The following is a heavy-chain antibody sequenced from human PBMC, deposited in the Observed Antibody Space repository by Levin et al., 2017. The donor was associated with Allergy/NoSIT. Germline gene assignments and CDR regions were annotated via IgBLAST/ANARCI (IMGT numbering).Heavy chain of an antibody. CDR2: ISYDGSNK. J-gene: IGHJ6*03. D-gene: IGHD3-10*01. V-gene: IGHV3-30*18. CDR3: AKDFNYYGSGSYYRPKSYYYYMDV. CDR1: GFTFSSYG. Sequence: GESLKISCAASGFTFSSYGMHWVRQAPGKGLEWVAVISYDGSNKYYADSVKGRFTISRDNSKNTLYLQMNSLRAEDTAVYYCAKDFNYYGSGSYYRPKSYYYYMDVWGKGTTVTVSS.